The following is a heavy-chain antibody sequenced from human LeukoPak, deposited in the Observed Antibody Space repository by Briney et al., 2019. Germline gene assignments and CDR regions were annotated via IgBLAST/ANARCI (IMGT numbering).Heavy chain of an antibody. D-gene: IGHD6-19*01. V-gene: IGHV3-30-3*01. CDR1: GFTLSSYA. J-gene: IGHJ4*02. CDR2: ISYGGSNK. CDR3: ARVGYSSGWYEY. Sequence: GGSLRLSCAASGFTLSSYAMHWVRQAPGKGLEWVAVISYGGSNKYYADSVKGRFTISRDNSKNTLYLQMNSLRAEDTAVYYCARVGYSSGWYEYWGQGTLVTVSS.